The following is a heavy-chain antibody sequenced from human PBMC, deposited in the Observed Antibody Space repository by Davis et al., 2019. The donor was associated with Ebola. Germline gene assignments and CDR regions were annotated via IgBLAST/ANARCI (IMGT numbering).Heavy chain of an antibody. Sequence: AASVTVSCKASGYTFTSYGISWVRQAPAHGLEWMGWISAYNGNTNYAQKLQGRVTMTTDTSTSTAYMELRSLGSDDTAVYCCARDGGRSGWFDPWGQGTLVTVSS. J-gene: IGHJ5*02. D-gene: IGHD3-16*01. CDR3: ARDGGRSGWFDP. V-gene: IGHV1-18*01. CDR1: GYTFTSYG. CDR2: ISAYNGNT.